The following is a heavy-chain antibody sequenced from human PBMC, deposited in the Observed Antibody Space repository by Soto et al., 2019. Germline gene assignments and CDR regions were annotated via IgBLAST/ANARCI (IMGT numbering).Heavy chain of an antibody. J-gene: IGHJ6*02. CDR1: GFTFSNYA. CDR2: ISGSGGST. V-gene: IGHV3-23*01. CDR3: AKARVAWELLPVGMDV. D-gene: IGHD2-15*01. Sequence: EVQLLESGGGLVQPGGSLRLSCAASGFTFSNYAMSWVRQAPGKGLEWVSAISGSGGSTYYADSVKGRFTISRDNYKNTLYLQLNSLRAEETAVYYCAKARVAWELLPVGMDVWGQGTTVAVCS.